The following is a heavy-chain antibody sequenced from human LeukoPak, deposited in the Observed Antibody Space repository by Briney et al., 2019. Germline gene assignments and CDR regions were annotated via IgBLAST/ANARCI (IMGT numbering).Heavy chain of an antibody. Sequence: ASVKVSCKASGYTFTSYYMHWVRQAPGQGLEWMGIINPSGGSTSYAQKFQGRVTMTRDMSTSTVYMELSSLRSEDTAVYYCARAAYCGGDCYPRRYYYYYYMDVWGKGTTVTISS. CDR1: GYTFTSYY. CDR3: ARAAYCGGDCYPRRYYYYYYMDV. D-gene: IGHD2-21*02. J-gene: IGHJ6*03. V-gene: IGHV1-46*01. CDR2: INPSGGST.